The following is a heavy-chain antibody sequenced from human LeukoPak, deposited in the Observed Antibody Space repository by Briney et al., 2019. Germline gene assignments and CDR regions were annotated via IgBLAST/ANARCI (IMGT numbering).Heavy chain of an antibody. CDR2: IIPILGIA. CDR3: AGDVAAAGSINWFDP. Sequence: SVKVSCKASGGTFSSYAISWVRQAPGQGLEWMGRIIPILGIANYAQKFQGRVTITADKSTSTSYMGLSSLRSEDTAVYYCAGDVAAAGSINWFDPWGQGTLVTVSS. J-gene: IGHJ5*02. D-gene: IGHD6-13*01. V-gene: IGHV1-69*04. CDR1: GGTFSSYA.